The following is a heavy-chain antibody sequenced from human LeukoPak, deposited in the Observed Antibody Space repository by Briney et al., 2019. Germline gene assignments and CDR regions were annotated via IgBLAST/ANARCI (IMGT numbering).Heavy chain of an antibody. CDR2: INPNGGGT. CDR1: GYTFTGYY. D-gene: IGHD1-20*01. Sequence: ASVKVSCKASGYTFTGYYIHWVRQAPGQGLEWMGVINPNGGGTTYIQKFQGRVTMTRDTSTSTVYMELSSLRSDDTAIYYCARGREANWRYFDYWGQGTLVTVSS. J-gene: IGHJ4*02. V-gene: IGHV1-46*01. CDR3: ARGREANWRYFDY.